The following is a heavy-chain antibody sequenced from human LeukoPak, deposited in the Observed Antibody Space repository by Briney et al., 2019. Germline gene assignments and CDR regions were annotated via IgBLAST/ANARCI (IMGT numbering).Heavy chain of an antibody. CDR1: GYTFTGYY. J-gene: IGHJ5*02. Sequence: ASVKVSCKASGYTFTGYYMHWVRQAPGQGLEWMGIINPSGGSTSYAQKFQGRVTVTRDTSTSTVYMELSRLRSDDTAVYYCARAVVVVAATGLSFGCWFDPWGQGTLVTVSS. V-gene: IGHV1-46*01. CDR3: ARAVVVVAATGLSFGCWFDP. CDR2: INPSGGST. D-gene: IGHD2-15*01.